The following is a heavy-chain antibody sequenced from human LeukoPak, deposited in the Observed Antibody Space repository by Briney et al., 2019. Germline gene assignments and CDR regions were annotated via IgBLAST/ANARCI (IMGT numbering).Heavy chain of an antibody. D-gene: IGHD4-23*01. V-gene: IGHV3-23*01. CDR1: GFTVSTNY. CDR2: MSGSDTGS. CDR3: AKDARSFGGTYFDY. J-gene: IGHJ4*02. Sequence: GGSLRLSCAASGFTVSTNYMNWVRQAPGKGLEWVSAMSGSDTGSWYADSVKGRFTISRDTSKTTLYLQMNSLRAEDTAIYYCAKDARSFGGTYFDYWGQGIQDTVSS.